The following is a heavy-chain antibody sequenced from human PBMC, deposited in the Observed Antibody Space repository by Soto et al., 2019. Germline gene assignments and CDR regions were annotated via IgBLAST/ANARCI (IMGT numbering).Heavy chain of an antibody. D-gene: IGHD5-12*01. CDR1: GFTFSSYG. Sequence: GGSLRLSCAASGFTFSSYGMHWVRQAPGKGLEWVAVIWYDGSNKYYADSVKGRFTISRDNSKNTLYLQMNSLRAEDTAVYYCASSYSGYDSLEYWGQGTLVTVSS. J-gene: IGHJ4*02. CDR3: ASSYSGYDSLEY. V-gene: IGHV3-33*01. CDR2: IWYDGSNK.